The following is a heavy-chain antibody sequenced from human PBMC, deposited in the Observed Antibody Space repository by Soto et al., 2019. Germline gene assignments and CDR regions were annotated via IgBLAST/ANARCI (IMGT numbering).Heavy chain of an antibody. CDR2: ISSSSSYI. CDR1: GFTFSSYS. CDR3: ARGGITGTTVWFDP. J-gene: IGHJ5*02. V-gene: IGHV3-21*01. Sequence: GGSLRLSCAASGFTFSSYSMNWVRQAPGKGLEWVSSISSSSSYIYYADSVKGRFTISRDNAKNSLYLQMNSLRAEDTAVYYCARGGITGTTVWFDPWGQGTLVTVSS. D-gene: IGHD1-7*01.